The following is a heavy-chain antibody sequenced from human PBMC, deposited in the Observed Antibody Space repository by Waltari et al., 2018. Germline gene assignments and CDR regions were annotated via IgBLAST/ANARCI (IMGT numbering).Heavy chain of an antibody. CDR3: ARDRGRGLYLDS. CDR1: GESMNRNNW. J-gene: IGHJ4*02. V-gene: IGHV4-4*02. Sequence: QLQLQQSGPGLVKPSESLSLTCAVSGESMNRNNWWNWVRQPPGKGLEWIGQIHGSGRTNYNPSLESRVTVSIDTSNNQFSLKVSYATAADTAVYYCARDRGRGLYLDSWGQGTLVTVSP. D-gene: IGHD2-15*01. CDR2: IHGSGRT.